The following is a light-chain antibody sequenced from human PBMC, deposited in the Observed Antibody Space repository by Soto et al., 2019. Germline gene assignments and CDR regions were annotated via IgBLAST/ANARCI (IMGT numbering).Light chain of an antibody. V-gene: IGKV1-39*01. J-gene: IGKJ2*01. CDR2: AAS. CDR3: QQTFSKFLYT. CDR1: QSMSSY. Sequence: DIQMTQSPSSLSASVGDRITITCRASQSMSSYLNWYQQKPGKAPKLLIYAASSLQSGVPSRFSGSGSETDFTLTISSLQPEDFATYYCQQTFSKFLYTFGQGTKLEIK.